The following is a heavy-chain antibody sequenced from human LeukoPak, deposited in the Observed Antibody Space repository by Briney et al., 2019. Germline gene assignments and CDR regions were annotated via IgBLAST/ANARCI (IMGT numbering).Heavy chain of an antibody. CDR1: GYTFTSYA. Sequence: ASVKVSCKASGYTFTSYAMHWVRQAPGQRLEWMGWINAGNGNTKYSQKFQGRVTITADESTSTAYMELSSLRSEDTAVYYCARDRQRYSNWFDPWGQGTLVTVSS. V-gene: IGHV1-3*01. D-gene: IGHD3-9*01. CDR2: INAGNGNT. CDR3: ARDRQRYSNWFDP. J-gene: IGHJ5*02.